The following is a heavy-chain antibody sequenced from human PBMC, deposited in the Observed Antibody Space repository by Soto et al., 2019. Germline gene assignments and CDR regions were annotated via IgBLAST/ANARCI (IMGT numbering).Heavy chain of an antibody. D-gene: IGHD3-22*01. J-gene: IGHJ5*02. Sequence: EVQLLESGGGLVQPGGSLRLSCAASGFTFSSYAMSWVRQAPGKGLEWVSAISGSGGSTYYTDSVKGRFTISRDNSKNTLYLQMNSLRAEDTAVYYCAKGPYDSSGYYYDNWFDPWGQGTLVTVSS. CDR2: ISGSGGST. CDR1: GFTFSSYA. V-gene: IGHV3-23*01. CDR3: AKGPYDSSGYYYDNWFDP.